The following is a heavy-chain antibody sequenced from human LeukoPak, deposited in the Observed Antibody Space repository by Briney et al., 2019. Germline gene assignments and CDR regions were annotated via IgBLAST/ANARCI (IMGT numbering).Heavy chain of an antibody. CDR2: ISSSSSYI. CDR3: ARYSSGWYYFDY. CDR1: GFTFSSYS. D-gene: IGHD6-19*01. V-gene: IGHV3-21*01. Sequence: GGSLRLSCADSGFTFSSYSMNWVRQAPGKGLEWVSSISSSSSYIYYADSVKGRFTISRDNAKNSLYLQMNSLRAEDTAVYYCARYSSGWYYFDYWGQGTLVTVSS. J-gene: IGHJ4*02.